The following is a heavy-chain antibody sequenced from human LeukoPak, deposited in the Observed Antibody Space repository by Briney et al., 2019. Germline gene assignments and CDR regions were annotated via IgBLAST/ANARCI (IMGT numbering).Heavy chain of an antibody. J-gene: IGHJ4*02. CDR2: ISSNGGST. CDR3: ASARDSSGYYLY. CDR1: GFTFSSYA. V-gene: IGHV3-64*01. D-gene: IGHD3-22*01. Sequence: PGGSLRLSCAASGFTFSSYAMHWVRQAPGKGLEYVSAISSNGGSTYYANSVKGRFTISRDNSKNTLYLQMGSLRAKDMAVYYCASARDSSGYYLYWGQGTLVTVSS.